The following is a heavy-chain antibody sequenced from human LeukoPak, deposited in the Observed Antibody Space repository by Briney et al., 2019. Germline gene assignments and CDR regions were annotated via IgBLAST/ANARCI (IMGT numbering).Heavy chain of an antibody. Sequence: ASVTVSCTASGYTFTGYYMHWVRQAPGQGLEWMGWINPNSGGTNYAQKYQGRVTMTRDTSISTAYMELSRLRSDDTAVYYCAHSGWYGGRYFDYWGQGTLVTVSS. V-gene: IGHV1-2*02. CDR2: INPNSGGT. J-gene: IGHJ4*02. CDR1: GYTFTGYY. CDR3: AHSGWYGGRYFDY. D-gene: IGHD6-19*01.